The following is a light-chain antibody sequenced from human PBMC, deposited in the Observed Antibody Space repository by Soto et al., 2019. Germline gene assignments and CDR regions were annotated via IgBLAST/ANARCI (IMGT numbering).Light chain of an antibody. Sequence: QSALTQPRSVSGSPGQSVTISCTGTSNDVGGYNFVSWYQQHPGKVPKLFIYDVSRRPSGVPDRFSGSKSGNTASLTISGLQAEDEADYYGSSYAGSYTLVFGGGTQLTVL. J-gene: IGLJ2*01. V-gene: IGLV2-11*01. CDR3: SSYAGSYTLV. CDR2: DVS. CDR1: SNDVGGYNF.